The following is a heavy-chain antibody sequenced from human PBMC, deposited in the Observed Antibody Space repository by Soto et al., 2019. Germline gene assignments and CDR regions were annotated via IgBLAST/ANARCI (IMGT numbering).Heavy chain of an antibody. Sequence: EVQLLQSGGGLVQPGGSLRLSCAASGFTFTSYSMTWVRQTPGKGLEWVAAVNPGGYSTYYADSVKGRFTISRDNSNKTLYLQMNSLRAEDTAVYYCAKDLRAGSGYDFDYRDQATLVTASS. CDR2: VNPGGYST. CDR1: GFTFTSYS. V-gene: IGHV3-23*01. CDR3: AKDLRAGSGYDFDY. J-gene: IGHJ4*02. D-gene: IGHD5-12*01.